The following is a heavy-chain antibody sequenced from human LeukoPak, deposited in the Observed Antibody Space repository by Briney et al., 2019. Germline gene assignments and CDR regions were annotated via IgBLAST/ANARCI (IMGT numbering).Heavy chain of an antibody. CDR1: GGTFSSYA. J-gene: IGHJ4*02. Sequence: ASVKVSCKASGGTFSSYAIIWVRQAARQGREWMGRIIPIFGTANCAQKFQGRVTITTDESTSTAYMELSSLRSEDTAVYYCARERGRLRFLEWFFDYWGQGTLVTVSS. V-gene: IGHV1-69*05. CDR3: ARERGRLRFLEWFFDY. D-gene: IGHD3-3*01. CDR2: IIPIFGTA.